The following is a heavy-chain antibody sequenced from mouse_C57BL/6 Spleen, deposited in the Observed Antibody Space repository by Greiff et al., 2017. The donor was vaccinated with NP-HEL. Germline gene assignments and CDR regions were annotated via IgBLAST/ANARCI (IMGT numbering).Heavy chain of an antibody. J-gene: IGHJ1*03. Sequence: QVQLQQPGAELVKPGASVKMSCKASGYTFTSYWITWVKQRPGQGLEWIGDIYPGSGSTNYNEKFKSKATLTVYTSSSTAYMQLSSLTSEDSAVYYCAREGRRRNWYFDVWGTGTTVTVSS. CDR1: GYTFTSYW. CDR2: IYPGSGST. V-gene: IGHV1-55*01. D-gene: IGHD2-12*01. CDR3: AREGRRRNWYFDV.